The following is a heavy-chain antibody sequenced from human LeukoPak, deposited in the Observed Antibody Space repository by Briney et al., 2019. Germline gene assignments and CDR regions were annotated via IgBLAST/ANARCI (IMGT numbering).Heavy chain of an antibody. CDR2: IRSNIYGGAP. J-gene: IGHJ4*02. Sequence: GGTLRLSCTTSGFTLGDYGMSWFRQAPGKGLEWVAVIRSNIYGGAPEYAAPAKGKFHISIDDSRSIAYQQLNSLTSEDTALYYCARYPHTDCSATGCPCDCWGQGTLVTVSS. D-gene: IGHD4/OR15-4a*01. CDR1: GFTLGDYG. V-gene: IGHV3-49*03. CDR3: ARYPHTDCSATGCPCDC.